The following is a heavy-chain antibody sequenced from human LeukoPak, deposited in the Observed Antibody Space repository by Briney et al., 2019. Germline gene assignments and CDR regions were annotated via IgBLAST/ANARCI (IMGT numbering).Heavy chain of an antibody. D-gene: IGHD2-15*01. Sequence: ASVKFSCKASGYTFTSYAMHWVRQAPGQRLEWMGWINAGNGNTKYSQKFQGRVTITRDTSASTAYMELSSLRSEDTAVYYCARGQHCSGGSCRLSYWGQGTLVTVSS. V-gene: IGHV1-3*01. CDR2: INAGNGNT. CDR3: ARGQHCSGGSCRLSY. J-gene: IGHJ4*02. CDR1: GYTFTSYA.